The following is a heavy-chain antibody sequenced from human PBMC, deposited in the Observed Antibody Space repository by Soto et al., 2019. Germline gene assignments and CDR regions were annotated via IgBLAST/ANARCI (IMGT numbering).Heavy chain of an antibody. Sequence: QVQRVQSGPEVKKPGASVKVSCKASAYTFNTYGISWVRRAPGQGLEWMGWISGHNGQTNYAQKFRGRVTITTDTSTSTAYMELRSLRSDDTAIYYCARDGRKQLWVEGRNAMDVWGQGTTVTVSS. V-gene: IGHV1-18*01. CDR3: ARDGRKQLWVEGRNAMDV. CDR1: AYTFNTYG. J-gene: IGHJ6*02. D-gene: IGHD5-18*01. CDR2: ISGHNGQT.